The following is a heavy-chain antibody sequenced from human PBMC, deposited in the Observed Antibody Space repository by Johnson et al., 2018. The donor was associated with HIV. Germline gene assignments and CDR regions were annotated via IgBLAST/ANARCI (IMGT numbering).Heavy chain of an antibody. D-gene: IGHD2-2*02. J-gene: IGHJ3*02. CDR2: ISWNSGSI. V-gene: IGHV3-9*01. Sequence: VQLVESGGGLVQPGRSLRLSCAASGFTFDDYAMHWVRQAPGKGLEWVSGISWNSGSIGYADSVKGRFTISRDNAKNSRYLQMDSLRAEDTAVYYCARAYPSGAFDIWGQGTMVTVSS. CDR3: ARAYPSGAFDI. CDR1: GFTFDDYA.